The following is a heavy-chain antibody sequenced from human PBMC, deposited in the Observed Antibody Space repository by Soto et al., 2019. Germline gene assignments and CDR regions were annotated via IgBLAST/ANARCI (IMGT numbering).Heavy chain of an antibody. CDR3: AREYYYGSGTRAYGMDV. J-gene: IGHJ6*02. D-gene: IGHD3-10*01. CDR1: GFTFSSYD. V-gene: IGHV3-13*01. Sequence: GGSLRLSCAASGFTFSSYDMHWVRQATGKGLEWVSAIGAAGDTYYPGSVKGRFTISRENAKNSLYLQMNSLRAGDTAVYYCAREYYYGSGTRAYGMDVWGQGTTVTVSS. CDR2: IGAAGDT.